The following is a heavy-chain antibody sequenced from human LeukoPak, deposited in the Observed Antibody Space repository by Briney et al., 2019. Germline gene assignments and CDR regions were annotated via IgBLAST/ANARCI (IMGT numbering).Heavy chain of an antibody. CDR3: ARVEDYYDSSGYYTLGWYFDL. CDR2: IYYSGST. CDR1: GGSLSSYY. J-gene: IGHJ2*01. V-gene: IGHV4-59*01. D-gene: IGHD3-22*01. Sequence: SETLSLTCTVSGGSLSSYYWSWIRQPPGKGLEWIGYIYYSGSTNYNPSLKSRVTISVDTSKNQFSLKLSSVTAADTAVYYCARVEDYYDSSGYYTLGWYFDLWGRGTLVTFSS.